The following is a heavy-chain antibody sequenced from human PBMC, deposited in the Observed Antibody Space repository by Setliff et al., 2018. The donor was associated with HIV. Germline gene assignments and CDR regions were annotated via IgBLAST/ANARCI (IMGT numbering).Heavy chain of an antibody. V-gene: IGHV4-38-2*01. CDR2: IYHSGST. J-gene: IGHJ4*02. CDR1: NYSISSGYY. CDR3: ARAAAGNTGPFDL. Sequence: SETLSLTCAVSNYSISSGYYWGWIRQPPGKGLEWIGSIYHSGSTYYNPSLKSRVTISVDTSKNQFSLKLTSVTASDTAVYYCARAAAGNTGPFDLWGQGSPVTVSS. D-gene: IGHD4-17*01.